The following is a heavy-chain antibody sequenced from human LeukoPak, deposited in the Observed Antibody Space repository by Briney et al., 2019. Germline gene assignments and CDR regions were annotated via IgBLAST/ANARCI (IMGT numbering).Heavy chain of an antibody. J-gene: IGHJ5*02. CDR3: ARRAGSSWYKWFDP. CDR2: INTNTGNP. Sequence: GASVKVSCKASGYSFTNYAMNWVRQAPGQGLEWMGWINTNTGNPTYAQGFTGRFVSSLGTSVSTAYLQISNLKAEDTAVYYCARRAGSSWYKWFDPWGQGTLVTVSS. D-gene: IGHD6-13*01. V-gene: IGHV7-4-1*02. CDR1: GYSFTNYA.